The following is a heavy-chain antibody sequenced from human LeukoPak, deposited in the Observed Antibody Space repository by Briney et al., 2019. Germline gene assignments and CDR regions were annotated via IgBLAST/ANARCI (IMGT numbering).Heavy chain of an antibody. V-gene: IGHV4-61*02. Sequence: SETLSLTCTVSGGSISSGSYYWSWIRQPAGKGLEWIGRIYTSGSTNYNPSLKSRVTISVDASKNQFSLKLSSVAAADTAVYYCASLAVAQGLNSFDPWGQGTLVTVSS. CDR2: IYTSGST. CDR1: GGSISSGSYY. D-gene: IGHD6-19*01. CDR3: ASLAVAQGLNSFDP. J-gene: IGHJ5*02.